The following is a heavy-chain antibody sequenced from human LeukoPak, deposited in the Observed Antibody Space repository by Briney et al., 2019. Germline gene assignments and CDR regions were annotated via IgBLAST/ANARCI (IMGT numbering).Heavy chain of an antibody. CDR2: ISLTGSTT. J-gene: IGHJ4*02. CDR1: GFSLSGHW. CDR3: ARGPNSNWSGLDF. V-gene: IGHV3-74*01. Sequence: GGSLRLSCTASGFSLSGHWMHWARQLPGKGLVWVSLISLTGSTTSYADSVKGRFTVSRDNAKNTLYLQMNNLRAEDTAVYYCARGPNSNWSGLDFWGQGTLLTVSS. D-gene: IGHD6-6*01.